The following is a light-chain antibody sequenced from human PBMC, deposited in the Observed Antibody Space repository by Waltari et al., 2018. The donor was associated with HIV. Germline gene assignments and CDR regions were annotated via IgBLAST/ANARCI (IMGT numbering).Light chain of an antibody. CDR2: GAS. CDR3: QKYNRVPRT. J-gene: IGKJ1*01. Sequence: DIQMTQSPSPLSAAVGDRVTITCRASEDISNLLAWYQQKPGKFPNLLIDGASTSQQGIPSRFSGSGSGADYTLTLTSLQPEDVSTYYCQKYNRVPRTFGQGTKVEIK. CDR1: EDISNL. V-gene: IGKV1-27*01.